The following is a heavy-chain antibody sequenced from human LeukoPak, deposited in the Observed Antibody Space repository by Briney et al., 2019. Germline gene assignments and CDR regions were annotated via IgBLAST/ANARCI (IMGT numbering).Heavy chain of an antibody. CDR1: GYTFTSYA. J-gene: IGHJ4*02. D-gene: IGHD2-8*01. V-gene: IGHV1-3*04. Sequence: ASVKVSCKASGYTFTSYAMHWVRQTPGQSLEWMGWINTGNSNTKYSQEFQGRVTITRDTSASTAYMELRSLRSDDTAVYYCARANIVLMVYDWGQGTLVTVSS. CDR3: ARANIVLMVYD. CDR2: INTGNSNT.